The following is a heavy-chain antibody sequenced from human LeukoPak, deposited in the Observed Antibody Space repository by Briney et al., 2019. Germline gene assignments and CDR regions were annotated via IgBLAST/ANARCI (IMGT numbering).Heavy chain of an antibody. CDR2: LYTSGHT. D-gene: IGHD3-9*01. J-gene: IGHJ5*02. V-gene: IGHV4-61*02. CDR3: AREGFDLSLYNGDWFDP. Sequence: PSETLSLTCSVSGDSISTGSYYWSWIRQSAGKGLEWIGRLYTSGHTNYNPSLKTRVTISGDTSKNQFSLKLTSVTAADTAIYYCAREGFDLSLYNGDWFDPWGQGTLVIVSS. CDR1: GDSISTGSYY.